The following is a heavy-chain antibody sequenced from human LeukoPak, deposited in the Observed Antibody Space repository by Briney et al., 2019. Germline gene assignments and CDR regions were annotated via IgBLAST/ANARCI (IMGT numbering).Heavy chain of an antibody. CDR1: GGSLSSGGYY. D-gene: IGHD3-22*01. CDR2: IYYSGST. CDR3: ARLGTKTTYYYDSSGYYYDY. Sequence: SETLSLTCTVSGGSLSSGGYYWGWVRQHPGRGLEWIGYIYYSGSTYYNPSLKSRVTISVDTSKNQFSLKLSSVTAADTAVYYCARLGTKTTYYYDSSGYYYDYWGQGTLVTVSS. J-gene: IGHJ4*02. V-gene: IGHV4-31*03.